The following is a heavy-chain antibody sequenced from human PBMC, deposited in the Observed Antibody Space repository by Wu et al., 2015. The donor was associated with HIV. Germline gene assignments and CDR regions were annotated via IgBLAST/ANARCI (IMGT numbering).Heavy chain of an antibody. Sequence: QVQLVQSGAEVKKPGSSVKVSCKASGGTFSSYAISWVRQAPGQGLEWMGGIIPIFGTANYAQKFQGRVTITADESTSTAYMELSSLRSEDTAVYYCASNAYYDFWSPTNHLDYWGQGTLVTVSS. V-gene: IGHV1-69*12. CDR3: ASNAYYDFWSPTNHLDY. D-gene: IGHD3-3*01. CDR1: GGTFSSYA. CDR2: IIPIFGTA. J-gene: IGHJ4*02.